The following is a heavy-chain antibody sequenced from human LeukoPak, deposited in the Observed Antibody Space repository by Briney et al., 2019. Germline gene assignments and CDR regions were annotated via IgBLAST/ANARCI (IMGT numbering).Heavy chain of an antibody. CDR3: ARAVVLAAAGNYFDY. V-gene: IGHV3-11*05. CDR2: ISSSSSYT. CDR1: EFTFSDYY. Sequence: GGSLRLSCAASEFTFSDYYMSWIRQAPGKGLEWVSYISSSSSYTNYADSVKGRFTISRDNAKNSLYLQMNSMRAEDTAVYYCARAVVLAAAGNYFDYWGQGTLVTVSS. J-gene: IGHJ4*02. D-gene: IGHD6-13*01.